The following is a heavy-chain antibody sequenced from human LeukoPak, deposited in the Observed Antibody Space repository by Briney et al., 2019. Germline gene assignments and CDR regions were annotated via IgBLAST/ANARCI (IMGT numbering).Heavy chain of an antibody. D-gene: IGHD3-22*01. CDR1: GFTFGGYE. CDR2: ISSSGSTI. Sequence: GGSLRLSCAASGFTFGGYEMNWVRQAPGKGLEWVSYISSSGSTINYADSVKGRFTISRDNAKNSLHLQMSSLRAEDTAVYYCASFYDSTGRDYWGQGTLVTVSS. V-gene: IGHV3-48*03. CDR3: ASFYDSTGRDY. J-gene: IGHJ4*02.